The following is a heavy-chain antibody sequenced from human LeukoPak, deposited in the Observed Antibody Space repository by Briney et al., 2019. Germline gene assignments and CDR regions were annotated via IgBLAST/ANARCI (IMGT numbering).Heavy chain of an antibody. CDR3: AIAALSRVPAASIFDY. CDR2: IYTSGST. Sequence: SETLSLTCTVSGGSISSYYWSWIRQPAGKGLEWIGRIYTSGSTNYNPSLKSRVTMSVDTSKNQFSLKLSSVTAADTAVYYCAIAALSRVPAASIFDYWGQGTLVTVSS. CDR1: GGSISSYY. V-gene: IGHV4-4*07. J-gene: IGHJ4*02. D-gene: IGHD2-2*01.